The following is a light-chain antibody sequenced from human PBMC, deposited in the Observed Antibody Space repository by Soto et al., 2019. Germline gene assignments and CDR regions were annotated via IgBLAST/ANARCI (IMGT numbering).Light chain of an antibody. J-gene: IGLJ1*01. CDR3: SSYTSSSTLYV. Sequence: QSGLTQPASVSGSPGQSITISCTGTSSDVGCYNYVSWYQQHPGKSPKLMIYEVSNRPSGVSNRFSGSKSGNTASLTMSGLQAVDEADYYCSSYTSSSTLYVFGTGTKVTVL. CDR1: SSDVGCYNY. CDR2: EVS. V-gene: IGLV2-14*01.